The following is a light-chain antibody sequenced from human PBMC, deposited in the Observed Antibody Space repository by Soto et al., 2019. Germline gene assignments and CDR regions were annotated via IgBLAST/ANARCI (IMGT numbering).Light chain of an antibody. CDR3: TSYAGTYSFFYF. Sequence: QSALTQPPSASGSPGQSVTISCTGTSSDVGAYNYVSWYQQLPGKAPKLIIYEVSKRPSGVPDRFSGSKSGNTASLTVSWLQVEDKADNSCTSYAGTYSFFYFSGTGTKFPVL. CDR1: SSDVGAYNY. V-gene: IGLV2-8*01. CDR2: EVS. J-gene: IGLJ1*01.